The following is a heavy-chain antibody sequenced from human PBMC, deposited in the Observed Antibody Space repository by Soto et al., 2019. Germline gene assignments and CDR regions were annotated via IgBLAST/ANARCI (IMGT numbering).Heavy chain of an antibody. V-gene: IGHV4-59*01. CDR3: ARDRKYFQH. J-gene: IGHJ1*01. CDR2: IYDSGST. CDR1: GGSISNYY. Sequence: SETLSLTCTVSGGSISNYYWSWIRQPPGKGLEWIGYIYDSGSTNYNPSLTSRVTISVDTSKNQFSLKLSSVTAADTAVYYCARDRKYFQHWGQGTLVTVS.